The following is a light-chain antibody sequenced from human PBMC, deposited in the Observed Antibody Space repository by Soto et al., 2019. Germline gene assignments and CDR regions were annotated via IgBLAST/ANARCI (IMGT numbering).Light chain of an antibody. J-gene: IGKJ2*01. CDR1: KSISSY. Sequence: DIKMTQSPSSLSASVGDRVTITCRASKSISSYLNWYQQKPGKAPKLLIYAASSLQSGVPSRFSGSRSGTDFTLTISSLQPENFSTYYCKQRYITPYVTFGQGTKLEIK. CDR2: AAS. V-gene: IGKV1-39*01. CDR3: KQRYITPYVT.